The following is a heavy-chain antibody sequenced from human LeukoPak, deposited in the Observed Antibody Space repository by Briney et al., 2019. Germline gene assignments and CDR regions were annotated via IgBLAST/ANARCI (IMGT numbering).Heavy chain of an antibody. CDR3: ARGLNYVWGSYRWEPPYYFDY. J-gene: IGHJ4*02. D-gene: IGHD3-16*02. CDR2: ISAYNGNT. V-gene: IGHV1-18*01. CDR1: GYTFTSYG. Sequence: ASVKASCKASGYTFTSYGISWVRQAPGQGLEWMGWISAYNGNTNYAQKLQGRVTMTTDTSTSTAYMELRSLRSDDTAVYYCARGLNYVWGSYRWEPPYYFDYWGQGTLVTVSS.